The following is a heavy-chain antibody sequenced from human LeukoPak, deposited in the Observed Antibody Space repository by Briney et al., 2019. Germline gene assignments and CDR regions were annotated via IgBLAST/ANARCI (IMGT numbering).Heavy chain of an antibody. V-gene: IGHV4-34*01. CDR2: INQSGNS. CDR1: GGSLSGSY. CDR3: ARHLLSRGYSYGYDY. D-gene: IGHD5-18*01. Sequence: SETLSLTCDVNGGSLSGSYWSWIRQSPEKGLEWIGEINQSGNSNYNPSLKSRVTILVDTSKNQFSLKLSSVTAADTAVYYCARHLLSRGYSYGYDYWGKGTLVTVSS. J-gene: IGHJ4*02.